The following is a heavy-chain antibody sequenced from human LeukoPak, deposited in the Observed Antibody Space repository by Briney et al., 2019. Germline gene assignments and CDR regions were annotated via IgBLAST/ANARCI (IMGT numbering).Heavy chain of an antibody. J-gene: IGHJ3*02. CDR2: ISAYNGNT. D-gene: IGHD2-21*02. CDR3: ARDLWLLSAGDDAFDI. CDR1: GYTFTSYG. V-gene: IGHV1-18*04. Sequence: ASVKVSCKASGYTFTSYGISWVRQAPGQGLEWMGWISAYNGNTNYAQKLQGRVTMTTDTSTSTAYMELRSLRSDDTAVYYCARDLWLLSAGDDAFDIWGQGTMVTVSS.